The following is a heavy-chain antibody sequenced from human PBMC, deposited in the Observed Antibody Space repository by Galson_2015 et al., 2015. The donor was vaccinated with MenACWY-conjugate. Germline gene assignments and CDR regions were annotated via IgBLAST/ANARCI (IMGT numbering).Heavy chain of an antibody. J-gene: IGHJ4*02. CDR1: GFTLKSYW. V-gene: IGHV3-74*03. CDR2: INSDGSNR. CDR3: VRDKRTTWFPENYVDH. D-gene: IGHD3-22*01. Sequence: SLRLSCAASGFTLKSYWMHWVRQAPGTGLVWVSRINSDGSNRKYADSVKGRFTISRDNAKNTVSLEMSNLRVEDTAIYYCVRDKRTTWFPENYVDHWGQATLGSVAS.